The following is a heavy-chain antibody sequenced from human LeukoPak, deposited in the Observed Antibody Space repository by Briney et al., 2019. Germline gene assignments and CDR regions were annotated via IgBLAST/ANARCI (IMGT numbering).Heavy chain of an antibody. J-gene: IGHJ5*02. D-gene: IGHD1-26*01. V-gene: IGHV1-2*02. CDR2: MNPKSGGT. Sequence: ASVKVSCKASGYTFTNSYIHWVRQAPGQGLEWMGSMNPKSGGTKYAQKFQGRVSMTRDTSISTAYMELASLTSDDTAVYYCARAGGRSWFVPWGQGTLVTVSS. CDR3: ARAGGRSWFVP. CDR1: GYTFTNSY.